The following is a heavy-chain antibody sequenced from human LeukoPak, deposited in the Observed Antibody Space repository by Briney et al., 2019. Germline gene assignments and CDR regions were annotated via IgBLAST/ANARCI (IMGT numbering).Heavy chain of an antibody. Sequence: ASVKVSCKASGYTFTSYGISWVRPAPGQGLEWMGWISAYNGNTNYAQKLQGRVTMTTDTSTSTAYMELRSLRSDDTAVYYCARDALRIAVAGTNFDYWGQGTLVTVSS. J-gene: IGHJ4*02. V-gene: IGHV1-18*04. CDR1: GYTFTSYG. CDR2: ISAYNGNT. CDR3: ARDALRIAVAGTNFDY. D-gene: IGHD6-19*01.